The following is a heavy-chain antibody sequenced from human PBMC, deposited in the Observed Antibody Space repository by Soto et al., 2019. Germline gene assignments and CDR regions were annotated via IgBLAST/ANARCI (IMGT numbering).Heavy chain of an antibody. J-gene: IGHJ6*02. D-gene: IGHD6-6*01. V-gene: IGHV3-21*01. CDR3: AKKKGSSPQYPYYYYGMDV. CDR1: GFTFSSYS. CDR2: ISSSSSYI. Sequence: GGSLRLSCAASGFTFSSYSMNWVRQAPGKGLEWVSSISSSSSYIYYADSVKGRFTISRDNAKNSLYLQMNSLRAEDTAVYYWAKKKGSSPQYPYYYYGMDVWGQGTTVTVS.